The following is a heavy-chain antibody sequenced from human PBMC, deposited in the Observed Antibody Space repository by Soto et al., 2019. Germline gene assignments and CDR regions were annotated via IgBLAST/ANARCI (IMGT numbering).Heavy chain of an antibody. Sequence: PSETLSLTCTVSVGSISSYYWSWIRQPPGKGLEWIGYIYYSGSTNYNPSLKSRVTISVDTSKNQFSLKLSSVTAADTAVYYCAIYGGNSVHFDYWGQGTLVTDSS. J-gene: IGHJ4*02. CDR2: IYYSGST. CDR1: VGSISSYY. V-gene: IGHV4-59*08. D-gene: IGHD4-17*01. CDR3: AIYGGNSVHFDY.